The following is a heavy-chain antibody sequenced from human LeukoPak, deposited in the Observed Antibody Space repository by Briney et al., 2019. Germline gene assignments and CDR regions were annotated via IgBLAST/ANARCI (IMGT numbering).Heavy chain of an antibody. CDR2: IYYSGST. CDR1: GGSISSYY. J-gene: IGHJ4*02. V-gene: IGHV4-59*01. CDR3: ARGAGGSGYFAY. D-gene: IGHD3-22*01. Sequence: SETLSLTCTVSGGSISSYYWSWIRQPPGKGLEWIGYIYYSGSTNYNPSLKSRVTISVDTSKNQFSLKLSSVTAADTAVYYCARGAGGSGYFAYWGQGTLVTVSS.